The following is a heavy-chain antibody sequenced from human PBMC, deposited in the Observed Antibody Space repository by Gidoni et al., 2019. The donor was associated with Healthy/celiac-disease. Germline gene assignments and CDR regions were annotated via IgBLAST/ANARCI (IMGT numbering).Heavy chain of an antibody. CDR1: AGSISTYY. CDR2: IHYSGNT. V-gene: IGHV4-59*01. CDR3: ARGGPRDSSGYRGVFDS. J-gene: IGHJ4*02. D-gene: IGHD3-22*01. Sequence: QMQLQESGPGLVKPSGTLSLTCTVRAGSISTYYWSWIRQPPGKGLEWIGYIHYSGNTNYNPSLKSRVTISVDTSKNQFSLRLSSVTAADTAMYYCARGGPRDSSGYRGVFDSWGQGTLVTVSS.